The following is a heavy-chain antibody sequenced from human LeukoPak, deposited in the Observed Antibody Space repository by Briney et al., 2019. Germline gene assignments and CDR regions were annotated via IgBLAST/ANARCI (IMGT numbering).Heavy chain of an antibody. CDR3: ASHGSLPGDAFDI. Sequence: SGTLSFTCTVSGGSISSYYWSWIRQPPGKGLEWIGYIYYSGSTNYNPSLKSRVTISVDTSKNQFSLKLSSVTAADTAVYYCASHGSLPGDAFDIWGQGTMVTVSS. D-gene: IGHD3-10*01. CDR2: IYYSGST. J-gene: IGHJ3*02. CDR1: GGSISSYY. V-gene: IGHV4-59*01.